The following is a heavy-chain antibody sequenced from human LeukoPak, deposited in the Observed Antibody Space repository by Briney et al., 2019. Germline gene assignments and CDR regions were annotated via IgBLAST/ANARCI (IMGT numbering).Heavy chain of an antibody. D-gene: IGHD5-24*01. J-gene: IGHJ6*03. CDR2: ISGSGGST. CDR3: AKSIIYYYYMDV. CDR1: GITFSSYA. Sequence: GGTLRLSCAASGITFSSYAMTWVRQAPGKGLEWVSTISGSGGSTYYADSVKGRFTISRDNSKNTLYLQMNSLRAEDTAVYYCAKSIIYYYYMDVWGKGTTVTISS. V-gene: IGHV3-23*01.